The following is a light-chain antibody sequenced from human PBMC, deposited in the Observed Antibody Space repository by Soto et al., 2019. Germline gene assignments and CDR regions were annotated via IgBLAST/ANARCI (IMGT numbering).Light chain of an antibody. CDR3: QQYHNWPPYT. V-gene: IGKV3-15*01. CDR2: GAS. CDR1: QSVMNS. Sequence: VMTQSPAILSVSPGERVTLSCRASQSVMNSLAWYQQRPGQAPRLLIHGASTRATGIPARFSGSGSGTEFPLTISSLQSEDFAVYYCQQYHNWPPYTFGKGTKLEI. J-gene: IGKJ2*01.